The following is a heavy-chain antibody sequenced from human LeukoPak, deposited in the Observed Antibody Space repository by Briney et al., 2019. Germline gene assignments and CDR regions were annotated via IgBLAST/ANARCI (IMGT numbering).Heavy chain of an antibody. V-gene: IGHV3-30*04. CDR3: ARVYQQLVRFDY. CDR2: ISYDGSNK. D-gene: IGHD6-6*01. CDR1: GFTFSSYA. J-gene: IGHJ4*02. Sequence: GGSLRLSCAASGFTFSSYAMSWVRQAPGKGLEWVAVISYDGSNKYYADSVKGRFTISRDNSKNTLYLQMNSLRAEDTAVYYCARVYQQLVRFDYWGQGTLVTVSS.